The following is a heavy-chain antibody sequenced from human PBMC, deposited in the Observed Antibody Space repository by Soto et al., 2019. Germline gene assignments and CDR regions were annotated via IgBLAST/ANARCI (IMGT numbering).Heavy chain of an antibody. CDR1: GFTFSSYG. CDR2: IWYDGSNK. D-gene: IGHD6-19*01. Sequence: LRLSCAASGFTFSSYGMHWVRQAPGKGLEWVAVIWYDGSNKYYADSVKGRFTISRDNSKNTLYLQMNSLRAEDTAVYYCARDQRYSSGWHKYYGMDVWGQGTTVTVSS. J-gene: IGHJ6*02. V-gene: IGHV3-33*01. CDR3: ARDQRYSSGWHKYYGMDV.